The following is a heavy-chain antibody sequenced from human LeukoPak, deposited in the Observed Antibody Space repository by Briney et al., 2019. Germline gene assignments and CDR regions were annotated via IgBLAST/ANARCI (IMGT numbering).Heavy chain of an antibody. CDR2: IWNDGSNK. V-gene: IGHV3-33*01. Sequence: GRSLRLSCAASGFTFSSYGMHWVRQAPGKGLEWAALIWNDGSNKNYRESVKGRFSISRDNSKNTLYLEMKSLRAEDSGVYFCARVTGYGHFDYWGQGTLVTVSS. J-gene: IGHJ4*02. CDR3: ARVTGYGHFDY. D-gene: IGHD5-12*01. CDR1: GFTFSSYG.